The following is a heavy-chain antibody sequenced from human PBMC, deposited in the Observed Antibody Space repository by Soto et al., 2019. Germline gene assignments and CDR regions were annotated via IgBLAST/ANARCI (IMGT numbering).Heavy chain of an antibody. CDR2: IYPGDSDT. CDR1: GYSFTSYW. V-gene: IGHV5-51*01. J-gene: IGHJ4*02. D-gene: IGHD2-2*01. CDR3: ARSSRKYCSSTSCYYFDY. Sequence: GESLKISCKGSGYSFTSYWIGWVRQMPGKGLEWMGIIYPGDSDTRYSPSFQGQVTISADKSISTAYLQWSSLKASDTAMYYCARSSRKYCSSTSCYYFDYWGQGTLVTVSS.